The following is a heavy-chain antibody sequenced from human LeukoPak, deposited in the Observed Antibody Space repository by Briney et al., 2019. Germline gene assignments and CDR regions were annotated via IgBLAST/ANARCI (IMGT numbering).Heavy chain of an antibody. D-gene: IGHD6-19*01. Sequence: SETLSLTCTVSGGSISSSSYYWGWIRQPPGKGLEWIGSIYYSGSTYYNPSLKSRVTISVDTSKNQFSLKLSSVTAADTAVYYCASFLSVWGYSSGWYRYWGQGTLVTVSS. CDR1: GGSISSSSYY. CDR2: IYYSGST. V-gene: IGHV4-39*01. CDR3: ASFLSVWGYSSGWYRY. J-gene: IGHJ4*02.